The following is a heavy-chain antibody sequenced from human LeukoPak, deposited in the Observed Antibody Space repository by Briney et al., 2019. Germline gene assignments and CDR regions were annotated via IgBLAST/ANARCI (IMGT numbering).Heavy chain of an antibody. CDR2: IYYSGST. CDR3: ARASYGSGYDY. D-gene: IGHD5-12*01. CDR1: GGSISSGGYY. V-gene: IGHV4-31*03. Sequence: NPSETLSLTCTVSGGSISSGGYYWSWIRQHPGRGLEWIGYIYYSGSTYYNPSLKSRVTISVDTSKNQFSLKLSSVTAADTAVYYCARASYGSGYDYWGQGTLVTVSS. J-gene: IGHJ4*02.